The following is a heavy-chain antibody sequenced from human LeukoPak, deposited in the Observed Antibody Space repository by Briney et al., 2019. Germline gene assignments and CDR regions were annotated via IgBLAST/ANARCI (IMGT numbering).Heavy chain of an antibody. D-gene: IGHD2-15*01. J-gene: IGHJ4*02. CDR3: AKDAPEYCSGDSCYPDY. CDR2: ISGSGGST. CDR1: GFTFTTYA. Sequence: GGSLRLSCAASGFTFTTYAMSWVRQAPGKGLEWVSGISGSGGSTYHADSVKGRFTISRDNSKNTVYLQMNSLRAEDTAVYYCAKDAPEYCSGDSCYPDYWGQGTLVTVSP. V-gene: IGHV3-23*01.